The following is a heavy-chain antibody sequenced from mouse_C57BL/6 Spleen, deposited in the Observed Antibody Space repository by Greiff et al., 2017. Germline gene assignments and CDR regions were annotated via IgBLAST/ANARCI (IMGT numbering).Heavy chain of an antibody. CDR2: IDPSDSYT. D-gene: IGHD2-2*01. V-gene: IGHV1-69*01. CDR1: GYPFTSYW. Sequence: QVQLQQPGAELVMPGASVKLSCKASGYPFTSYWMHWVKQRPGQGLAWIGEIDPSDSYTNYNQKFKGKSTLTVDKSSSTAYMQLSSLTSEDSAVYYCARQGIYYGYDRYFDVWGTGTTVTVSS. J-gene: IGHJ1*03. CDR3: ARQGIYYGYDRYFDV.